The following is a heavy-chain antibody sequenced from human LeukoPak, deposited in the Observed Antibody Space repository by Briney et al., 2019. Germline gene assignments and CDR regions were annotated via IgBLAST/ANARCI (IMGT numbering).Heavy chain of an antibody. V-gene: IGHV3-23*01. J-gene: IGHJ4*02. D-gene: IGHD6-19*01. CDR2: ISGSGGST. CDR1: GFTFSSYA. Sequence: PGGSLRLSCAASGFTFSSYATSWVRQAPGKGLEWVSAISGSGGSTYYADSVKGRFTISRDNSKNTLYLQMNSLRAEDTAVYYCAKDKEYSSGWYFENAPGSLLDYWGQGTLVTVSS. CDR3: AKDKEYSSGWYFENAPGSLLDY.